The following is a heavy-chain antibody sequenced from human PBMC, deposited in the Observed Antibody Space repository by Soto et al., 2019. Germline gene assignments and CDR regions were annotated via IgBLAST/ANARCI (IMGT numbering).Heavy chain of an antibody. D-gene: IGHD2-21*01. CDR3: ARDGAGAYGLGWFDP. CDR1: GDSISRGGYY. J-gene: IGHJ5*02. CDR2: IYHSGST. V-gene: IGHV4-31*03. Sequence: QVQLQESGPGLVKPSQTLSRTCTVSGDSISRGGYYWNWLRQHPRKGLEWIGYIYHSGSTIYNPSHKSRVTISVDTSKNRLSLELSNVTAADTAVYYCARDGAGAYGLGWFDPWGQGILVTVSS.